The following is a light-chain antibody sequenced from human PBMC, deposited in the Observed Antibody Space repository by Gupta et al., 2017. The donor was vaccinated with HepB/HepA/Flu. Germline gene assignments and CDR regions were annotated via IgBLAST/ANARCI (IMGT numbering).Light chain of an antibody. CDR1: SSDIGSYNY. V-gene: IGLV2-14*03. Sequence: SALPQPASVSGSPGQSITISCTGTSSDIGSYNYVSWYQPHPGKAPKPMIYDVSYRPSGIANRFSGSKSGNTASLTISGLQAEDGADYYCSSYQDIATLVVFGGGTKLTVL. CDR3: SSYQDIATLVV. J-gene: IGLJ2*01. CDR2: DVS.